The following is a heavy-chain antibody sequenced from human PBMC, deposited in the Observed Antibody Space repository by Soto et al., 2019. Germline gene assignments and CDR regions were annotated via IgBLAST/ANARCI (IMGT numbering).Heavy chain of an antibody. CDR2: IKDDGSQR. V-gene: IGHV3-7*05. CDR3: ARAYPLN. CDR1: GFRFSGYW. J-gene: IGHJ1*01. Sequence: EVQLVESGGGLVQPGGSLRLSCAASGFRFSGYWMSWVRQAPGKGLQWVANIKDDGSQRYYMDSVEGRFTISRDNVRDSLFLQMNSLTVEDTAVYYCARAYPLNWGQGTLVTVSS.